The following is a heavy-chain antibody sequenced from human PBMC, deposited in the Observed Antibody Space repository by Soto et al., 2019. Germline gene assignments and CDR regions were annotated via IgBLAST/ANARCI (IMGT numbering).Heavy chain of an antibody. CDR3: ARGGIAAADGVYYGMDV. CDR2: ISYDGSNK. J-gene: IGHJ6*02. Sequence: GGSLRLSCAASGFTFISYAMHWVRQAPGKGLEWVAVISYDGSNKYYADSVKGRFTISRDNSKNTLYLQMNSLRAEDTAVYYCARGGIAAADGVYYGMDVWGQGTTVTVSS. D-gene: IGHD6-13*01. CDR1: GFTFISYA. V-gene: IGHV3-30-3*01.